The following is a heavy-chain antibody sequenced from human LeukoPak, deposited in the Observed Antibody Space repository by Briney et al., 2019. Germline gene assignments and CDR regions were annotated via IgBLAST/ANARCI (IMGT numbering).Heavy chain of an antibody. Sequence: GRSLRLSCAASGFTFDDYAMHWVRQAPGKGLEWVSGISWNSGSIGYADSVKGRFTISRDNSKNTLYLQMNSLRAEDTAVYYCAKDNEYQLPTPYYFDYWGQGTLVTVSS. CDR3: AKDNEYQLPTPYYFDY. V-gene: IGHV3-9*01. CDR2: ISWNSGSI. J-gene: IGHJ4*02. CDR1: GFTFDDYA. D-gene: IGHD2-2*01.